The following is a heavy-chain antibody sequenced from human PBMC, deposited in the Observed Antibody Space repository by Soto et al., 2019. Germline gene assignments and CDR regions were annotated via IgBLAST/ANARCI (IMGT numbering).Heavy chain of an antibody. CDR2: IWYDGSNK. V-gene: IGHV3-33*01. CDR3: ARDNRFELDI. D-gene: IGHD3-3*01. J-gene: IGHJ3*02. CDR1: RFTFSNYG. Sequence: QVQLVESGGGVVQPGRSLRLSCAASRFTFSNYGMHWVLQAPGKGLEWVAVIWYDGSNKYYADSVKGRFTISRDNSKNTLYLQMNSLRAEDTAVYYCARDNRFELDIWGQGTMVTVSS.